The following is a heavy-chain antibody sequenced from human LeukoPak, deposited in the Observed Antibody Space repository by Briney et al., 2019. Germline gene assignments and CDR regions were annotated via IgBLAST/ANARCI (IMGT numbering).Heavy chain of an antibody. Sequence: GGSLTLSSAASGFTFSSFDMHWVRQPTAQGLAWVSTIGTASDTYYPGSVEGRFTLSRDNAKNSLYLQMNSLTAGDTAVYYCARGPPRGKYYYMDVWGKGTTVTVSS. V-gene: IGHV3-13*01. J-gene: IGHJ6*03. CDR1: GFTFSSFD. CDR2: IGTASDT. CDR3: ARGPPRGKYYYMDV. D-gene: IGHD1-1*01.